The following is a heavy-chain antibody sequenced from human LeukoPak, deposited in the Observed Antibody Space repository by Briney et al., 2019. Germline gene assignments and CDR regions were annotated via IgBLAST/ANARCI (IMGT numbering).Heavy chain of an antibody. CDR1: GGSISSGGYY. CDR3: ARGASSSSSFDY. V-gene: IGHV4-30-2*01. D-gene: IGHD6-6*01. J-gene: IGHJ4*02. Sequence: PSQTLSLTCTVSGGSISSGGYYWSWIRQPPGKGLEWIGYIYHSGSTYYNPSLKSRVTISVDRSKNQFSLKLNSVTAADTAVYYCARGASSSSSFDYRGQGTLVTVSS. CDR2: IYHSGST.